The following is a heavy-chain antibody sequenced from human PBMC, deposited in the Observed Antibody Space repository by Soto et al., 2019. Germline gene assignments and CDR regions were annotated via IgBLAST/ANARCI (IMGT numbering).Heavy chain of an antibody. CDR1: GGSFSGYY. V-gene: IGHV4-34*01. Sequence: QVQLQQWGAGLLKPSETLSLTCAVYGGSFSGYYWSWIRQPPGKGLEWIGEINHSGNTNYNPSLKSRVTISVDTSKHQFSLKLSSVTAADTAVYYGAREGGDGVTLDYWGQGTLVTVSS. CDR2: INHSGNT. D-gene: IGHD1-26*01. J-gene: IGHJ4*02. CDR3: AREGGDGVTLDY.